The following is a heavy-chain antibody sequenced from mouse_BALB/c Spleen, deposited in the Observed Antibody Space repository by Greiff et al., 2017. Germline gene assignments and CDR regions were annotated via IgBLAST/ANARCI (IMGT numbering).Heavy chain of an antibody. CDR2: IYPYNGGT. CDR3: ALKDY. J-gene: IGHJ2*01. Sequence: EVQLQQSGPELVKPGASVKISCKASGYTFTDYNMHWVKQSHGKSLEWIGYIYPYNGGTGYNQKFKSKATLTVDNSPSTAYMELRSLTSEDSAVYYCALKDYWGQGTTLTVSS. CDR1: GYTFTDYN. V-gene: IGHV1S29*02.